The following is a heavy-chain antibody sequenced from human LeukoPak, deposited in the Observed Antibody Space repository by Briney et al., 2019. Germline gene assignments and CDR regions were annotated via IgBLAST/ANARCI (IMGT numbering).Heavy chain of an antibody. J-gene: IGHJ6*03. CDR2: IYASGGT. CDR1: GGSISNYY. Sequence: SETLSLTCTVSGGSISNYYWSWIRQPPGKGLEWIGYIYASGGTNYNPSLKSRVTISVDTSKNQFSLRPSSVTAADTAMYYCARLTGYQQPTGGYYYYMDVWGKGTTVTVSS. D-gene: IGHD6-13*01. CDR3: ARLTGYQQPTGGYYYYMDV. V-gene: IGHV4-4*09.